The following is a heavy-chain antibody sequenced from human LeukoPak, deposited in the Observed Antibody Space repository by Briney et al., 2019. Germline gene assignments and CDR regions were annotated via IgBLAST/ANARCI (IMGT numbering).Heavy chain of an antibody. V-gene: IGHV3-9*03. D-gene: IGHD2-2*01. Sequence: GGSLRLSCAASGFTFDDYAMHWVRQAPGKGLEWVSGISWNSGSIGYADSVKGRFTISRDNAENSLYLQMNSLRAEDMALYYCAKAGCSSTSCYVLDYWGQGTLVTVSS. CDR1: GFTFDDYA. CDR2: ISWNSGSI. CDR3: AKAGCSSTSCYVLDY. J-gene: IGHJ4*02.